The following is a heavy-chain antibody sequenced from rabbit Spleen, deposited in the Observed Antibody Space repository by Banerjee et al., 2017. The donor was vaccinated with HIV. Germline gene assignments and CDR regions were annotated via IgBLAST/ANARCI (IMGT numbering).Heavy chain of an antibody. CDR3: ARDIDAGVDFGAFNL. J-gene: IGHJ4*01. V-gene: IGHV1S45*01. Sequence: EQLEESGGGLVKPEGSLTLTCKASGVSFSDKDVMCWVRQAPGKGLEWIACINIVTGKTVYASWAKGRFIMSRTSSTTVTLQMTSLTAADTATYFCARDIDAGVDFGAFNLWGPGTLVTVS. CDR2: INIVTGKT. CDR1: GVSFSDKDV. D-gene: IGHD4-2*01.